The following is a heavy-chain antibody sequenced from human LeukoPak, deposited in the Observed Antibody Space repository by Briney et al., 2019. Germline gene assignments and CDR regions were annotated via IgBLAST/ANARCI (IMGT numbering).Heavy chain of an antibody. D-gene: IGHD1-1*01. V-gene: IGHV1-46*01. J-gene: IGHJ4*02. Sequence: ASVKVSCKASGYTFTGYYMHWVRQAPGQGLEWMGIIYPGGGSTSYAQKFQGRVTMTRDMSTSTVYMELSSLRSEDTAVYFCTREPPSTGYYDYWGQGTLVTVSS. CDR2: IYPGGGST. CDR1: GYTFTGYY. CDR3: TREPPSTGYYDY.